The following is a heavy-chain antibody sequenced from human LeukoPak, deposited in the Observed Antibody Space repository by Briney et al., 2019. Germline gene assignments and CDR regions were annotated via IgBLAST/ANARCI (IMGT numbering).Heavy chain of an antibody. Sequence: SVKVSCKASGGTFSSYAISWVRQAPGQGLEWMGGIIPIFGTANYAQKFQGRVTITADKSTSTAYMELSSLRSEDTAVYYCAHQRRGVAVAPPGIFDYWGQGTLVTVSS. CDR1: GGTFSSYA. D-gene: IGHD6-19*01. V-gene: IGHV1-69*06. CDR3: AHQRRGVAVAPPGIFDY. CDR2: IIPIFGTA. J-gene: IGHJ4*02.